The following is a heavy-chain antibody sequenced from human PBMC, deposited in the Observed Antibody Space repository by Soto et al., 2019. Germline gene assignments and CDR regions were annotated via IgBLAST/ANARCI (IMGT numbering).Heavy chain of an antibody. J-gene: IGHJ4*02. CDR1: GFTFSSYG. Sequence: GGSLRLSCAASGFTFSSYGMHWVRQAPGKGLEWVAVISYDGSNKYYADSVKGRFTISRDNSKNTLYLQMNSLRAEDTAVYYCAKGGGVGSYYFDYWGQGTLVTVSS. CDR3: AKGGGVGSYYFDY. D-gene: IGHD1-26*01. V-gene: IGHV3-30*18. CDR2: ISYDGSNK.